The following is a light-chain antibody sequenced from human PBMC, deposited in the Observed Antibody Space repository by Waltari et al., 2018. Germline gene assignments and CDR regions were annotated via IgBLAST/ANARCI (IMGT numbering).Light chain of an antibody. V-gene: IGKV1-6*01. J-gene: IGKJ4*01. CDR2: AS. CDR1: QGIRPE. Sequence: AIQMTQSPSSLSAYVGDRVTITCRASQGIRPELGWYQQIPGPAPKLLIYASTLEFGVPSRFSGSGSGTDFSLTIDGLQPEDFATYYCLQDYNYPLTFGGGTKVEIK. CDR3: LQDYNYPLT.